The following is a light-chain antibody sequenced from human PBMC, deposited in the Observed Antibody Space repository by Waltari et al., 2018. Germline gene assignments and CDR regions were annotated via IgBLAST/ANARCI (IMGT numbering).Light chain of an antibody. J-gene: IGKJ1*01. CDR3: QHYVRLPVT. CDR1: QSVGWS. Sequence: EIVLTQSPGTLSLSPGERATTSFRVSQSVGWSLAWYQQKPGQAPRLLIYGASTRAPGIPDRFSGGGSGTDFSLTISRLEPEDFAVYHCQHYVRLPVTFGQGTKVEIK. V-gene: IGKV3-20*01. CDR2: GAS.